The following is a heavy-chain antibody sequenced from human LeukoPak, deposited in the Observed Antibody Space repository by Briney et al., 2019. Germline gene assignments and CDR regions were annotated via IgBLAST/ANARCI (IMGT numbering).Heavy chain of an antibody. CDR2: INPNSGDT. J-gene: IGHJ4*02. V-gene: IGHV1-2*02. D-gene: IGHD6-19*01. Sequence: ASVKVSCKASGYTFTGYYMHWARQAPGQGLEWMGWINPNSGDTNYAQKFQGRVTVTRDTSISTAYMELSRLRSDDTAVYYCARVGSSGWYVHPTLDYWGQGTLLTVSS. CDR3: ARVGSSGWYVHPTLDY. CDR1: GYTFTGYY.